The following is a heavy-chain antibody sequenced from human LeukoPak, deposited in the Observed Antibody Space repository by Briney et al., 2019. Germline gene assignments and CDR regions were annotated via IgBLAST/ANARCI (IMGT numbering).Heavy chain of an antibody. CDR1: GFTFNNYA. CDR2: ISSSSSYI. D-gene: IGHD1-1*01. CDR3: ARTPKLERRPTTFDY. Sequence: PGGSLRLSCAASGFTFNNYAMNWVRQAPGKGLEWVSSISSSSSYIYYADSVKGRFTISRDNAKNSLYLQMNSLRAEDTAVYYCARTPKLERRPTTFDYWGQGTLVTVSS. J-gene: IGHJ4*02. V-gene: IGHV3-21*01.